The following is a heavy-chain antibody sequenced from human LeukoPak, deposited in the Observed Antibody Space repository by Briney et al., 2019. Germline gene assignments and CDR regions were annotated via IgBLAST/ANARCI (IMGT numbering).Heavy chain of an antibody. CDR2: IKSKIDGGTV. CDR3: ATDKQASPDY. V-gene: IGHV3-15*01. J-gene: IGHJ4*02. CDR1: GFTSDSRFTFTKAW. D-gene: IGHD6-13*01. Sequence: GGSLRLSCAASGFTSDSRFTFTKAWMSWVRQAPGKGLEWVGRIKSKIDGGTVNYAAPVKGRFTISRDDSKNTLYLQMDSLKTEDTALYYCATDKQASPDYWGQGTLVTVSS.